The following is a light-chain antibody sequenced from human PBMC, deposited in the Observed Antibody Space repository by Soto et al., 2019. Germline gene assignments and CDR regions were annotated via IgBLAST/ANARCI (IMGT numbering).Light chain of an antibody. CDR1: QSVSSY. CDR2: DAS. J-gene: IGKJ3*01. Sequence: EIVLTQSPATLSLSPGERATLSCRASQSVSSYLAWYQQKPGQAPRLLMYDASNRATGIPARFSGSGSGTDLTRAISSLEPEDFAVYYCQQRSNWPLFTFGPGTKVDIK. V-gene: IGKV3-11*01. CDR3: QQRSNWPLFT.